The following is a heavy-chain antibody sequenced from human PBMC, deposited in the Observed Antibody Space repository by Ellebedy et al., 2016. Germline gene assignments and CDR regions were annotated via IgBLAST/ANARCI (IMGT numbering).Heavy chain of an antibody. D-gene: IGHD6-19*01. CDR2: IRNDESNT. Sequence: GGSLRLSXAASGFAFNMYGMHWVRQAPGKGLEWVSLIRNDESNTYYADSVEGRFTISRDNSKNTLHLQMNSLRAEDTAVYFCARDRGYSSGSRWFDYWGQGTLVTVSS. V-gene: IGHV3-30*02. CDR3: ARDRGYSSGSRWFDY. J-gene: IGHJ4*02. CDR1: GFAFNMYG.